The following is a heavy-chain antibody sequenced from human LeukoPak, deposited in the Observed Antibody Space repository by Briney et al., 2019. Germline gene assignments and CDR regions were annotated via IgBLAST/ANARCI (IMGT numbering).Heavy chain of an antibody. CDR1: GGSFSGYY. CDR2: INHSGST. CDR3: ASRKSDVVFGYYYYMDV. Sequence: SETLSLTCAVYGGSFSGYYWSWIRQPPGKGLEWIGEINHSGSTNYNPSLKSRVTISVPTSKNQSPMKSSSVTAPDTAVYYCASRKSDVVFGYYYYMDVWGKGTTVTTSS. J-gene: IGHJ6*03. D-gene: IGHD1-14*01. V-gene: IGHV4-34*01.